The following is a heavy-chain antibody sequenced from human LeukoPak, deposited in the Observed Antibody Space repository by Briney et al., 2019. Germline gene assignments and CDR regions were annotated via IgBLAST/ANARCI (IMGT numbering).Heavy chain of an antibody. D-gene: IGHD3-22*01. Sequence: ASAKVSCKASGYTFTSYAMNWVRQAPGQGLEWMGWINTNTGNPTYAQGFTGRFVFSLDTSVSTAYLQISSLKAEDTAVYYCARDYRRITMIVRAREPWSPSPQIGWFDPWGQGTLVTVSS. CDR1: GYTFTSYA. CDR2: INTNTGNP. J-gene: IGHJ5*02. CDR3: ARDYRRITMIVRAREPWSPSPQIGWFDP. V-gene: IGHV7-4-1*02.